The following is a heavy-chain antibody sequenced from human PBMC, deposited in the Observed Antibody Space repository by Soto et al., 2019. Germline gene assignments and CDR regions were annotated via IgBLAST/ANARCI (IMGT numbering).Heavy chain of an antibody. V-gene: IGHV4-34*01. D-gene: IGHD6-19*01. CDR2: INHSGST. J-gene: IGHJ6*02. Sequence: SETLSLTCAVYGGSFSGYYWSWIRQPPGKGLEWIGEINHSGSTNYNPSLKSRVTISVDTSKSQFSLKLSSVTAADTAVYYCARTGIAVAGDYYYYGMDVWGQGTTVTVSS. CDR1: GGSFSGYY. CDR3: ARTGIAVAGDYYYYGMDV.